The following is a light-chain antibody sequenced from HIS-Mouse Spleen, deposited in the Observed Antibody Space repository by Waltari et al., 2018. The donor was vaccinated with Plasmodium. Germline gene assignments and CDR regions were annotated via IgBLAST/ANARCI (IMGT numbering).Light chain of an antibody. CDR1: QSVLYSSNNKNY. CDR3: QQYYSTLPYT. V-gene: IGKV4-1*01. Sequence: DIVMTQSPDSLAVSLGERATINCKSSQSVLYSSNNKNYLAWYQQKPGQPPKLLIYWASTRESGVPDRFSGSGSGTDFTLTISGLQAEDVAVYYCQQYYSTLPYTFGQGTKLEIK. CDR2: WAS. J-gene: IGKJ2*01.